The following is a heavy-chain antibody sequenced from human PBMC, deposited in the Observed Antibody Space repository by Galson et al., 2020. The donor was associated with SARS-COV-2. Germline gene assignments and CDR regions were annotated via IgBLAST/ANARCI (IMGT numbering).Heavy chain of an antibody. J-gene: IGHJ6*03. CDR2: INHSGST. CDR1: GGSFSGYY. V-gene: IGHV4-34*01. CDR3: ARGTSYSYGFDYYYYYMDV. D-gene: IGHD5-18*01. Sequence: SETLSLTCAVYGGSFSGYYWSWIRQPPGKGLEWIGEINHSGSTNYNPSLKSRVTISVDTSKNQFSLKLSSVTAADTAVYYCARGTSYSYGFDYYYYYMDVWGKGTTVTVSS.